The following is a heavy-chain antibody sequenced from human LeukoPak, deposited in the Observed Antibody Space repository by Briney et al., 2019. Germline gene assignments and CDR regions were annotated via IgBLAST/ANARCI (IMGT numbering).Heavy chain of an antibody. Sequence: GGSLRLSCAASGFTVSSNYMSWVRQAPGKGLEWVSVIYSGGSTYYADSVKGRFTISRDNARNSLFLQMSSLRAEDTAVYYCARGRRDGYNYWGQGTLVTVSS. CDR2: IYSGGST. J-gene: IGHJ4*02. CDR3: ARGRRDGYNY. V-gene: IGHV3-53*01. CDR1: GFTVSSNY. D-gene: IGHD5-24*01.